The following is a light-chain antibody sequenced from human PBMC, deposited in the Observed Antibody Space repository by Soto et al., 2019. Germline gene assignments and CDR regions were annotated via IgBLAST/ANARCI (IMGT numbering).Light chain of an antibody. CDR3: QQYDNLPLT. Sequence: EIVLTQSPGTLSLSPGERATLSCRASQSVVSTYLAWYQQKPGQTPRLLISGASDRATGIPDRFSGSGSGTDFTLTISRLEPEDFAVYYCQQYDNLPLTFGGGTEV. CDR1: QSVVSTY. V-gene: IGKV3-20*01. CDR2: GAS. J-gene: IGKJ4*01.